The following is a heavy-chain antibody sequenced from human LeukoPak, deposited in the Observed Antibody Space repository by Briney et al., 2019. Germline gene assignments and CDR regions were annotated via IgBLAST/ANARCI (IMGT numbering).Heavy chain of an antibody. Sequence: GRSLRLSCAASGFTFDDYAMHCVRQAPGKGLEWVSGISWNSGSIGYADSVKGRFTISRDNAKNSLYLQMNSLRAEDTALYYCAKAHCTNGVCYSLDYWGQGTLVTVSS. J-gene: IGHJ4*02. CDR1: GFTFDDYA. D-gene: IGHD2-8*01. V-gene: IGHV3-9*01. CDR2: ISWNSGSI. CDR3: AKAHCTNGVCYSLDY.